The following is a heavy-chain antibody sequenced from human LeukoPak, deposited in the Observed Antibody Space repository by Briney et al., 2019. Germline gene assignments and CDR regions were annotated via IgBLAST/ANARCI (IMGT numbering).Heavy chain of an antibody. D-gene: IGHD2-15*01. CDR1: GFTFSSYS. Sequence: GGSLRLSCAASGFTFSSYSLSWVRQAPGKGLEWVSYIRSSSNAVYYADSVKGRFTISRDDVKNSLYLQMNSLRAEDTAVYYCARASRSGSPPQWGQGTLVTVSS. CDR2: IRSSSNAV. J-gene: IGHJ4*02. V-gene: IGHV3-48*01. CDR3: ARASRSGSPPQ.